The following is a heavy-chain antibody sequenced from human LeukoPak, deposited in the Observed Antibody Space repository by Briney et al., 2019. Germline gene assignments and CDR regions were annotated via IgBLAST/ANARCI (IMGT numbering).Heavy chain of an antibody. Sequence: PSETLSLTCTVSGGSISSYYWSWIRQPPGKGLEWIGYIYYSGSTNYNPSLKSRVTISVDTSKNQFSLKLSSVTAADTAVYYCARGYTAMVTDYWGRGTLVTVSS. CDR2: IYYSGST. D-gene: IGHD5-18*01. V-gene: IGHV4-59*01. CDR1: GGSISSYY. CDR3: ARGYTAMVTDY. J-gene: IGHJ4*02.